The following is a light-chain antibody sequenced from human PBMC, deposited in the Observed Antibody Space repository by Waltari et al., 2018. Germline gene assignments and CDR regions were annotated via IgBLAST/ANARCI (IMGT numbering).Light chain of an antibody. CDR1: RSVGGL. J-gene: IGKJ4*01. V-gene: IGKV3-11*01. CDR3: QQRSAWPLT. Sequence: EIVLTQSPATLSLSPGERATLSCRASRSVGGLLAWYQQTPGQPPRLLSYDAFNSATGVPARFSGSGSGTDFTLTISSLEPEDFAVYYCQQRSAWPLTFGGGTRVDIK. CDR2: DAF.